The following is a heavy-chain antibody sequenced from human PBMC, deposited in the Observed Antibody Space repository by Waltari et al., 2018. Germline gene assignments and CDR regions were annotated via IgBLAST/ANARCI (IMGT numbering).Heavy chain of an antibody. V-gene: IGHV1-8*03. CDR3: AIPGGATYYFDF. D-gene: IGHD1-26*01. CDR2: MNPNSGNT. CDR1: GYTFTSYD. J-gene: IGHJ4*02. Sequence: QVQLVQSGAEVKKPGASVKVSCKASGYTFTSYDINWVRQATGQGLEWTGWMNPNSGNTGYAQKFQGRVTISRNTSISTAYMELGSLRSEGTAVYYWAIPGGATYYFDFWGQGTLVTVSS.